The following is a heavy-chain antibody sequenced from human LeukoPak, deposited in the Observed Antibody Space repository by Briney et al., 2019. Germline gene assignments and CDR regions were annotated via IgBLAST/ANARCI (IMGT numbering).Heavy chain of an antibody. V-gene: IGHV4-59*08. Sequence: SETLSLTCTVSGDSLSSYFWSWIRQPPGKGLEWIGYNSWSTNYNASLKSRVTILLVRSKNQFSLNLSSVTAADTAVYYCARGRGYGGNYLRSFDIWGQGTMVTVSS. CDR1: GDSLSSYF. D-gene: IGHD1-26*01. J-gene: IGHJ3*02. CDR3: ARGRGYGGNYLRSFDI. CDR2: NSWST.